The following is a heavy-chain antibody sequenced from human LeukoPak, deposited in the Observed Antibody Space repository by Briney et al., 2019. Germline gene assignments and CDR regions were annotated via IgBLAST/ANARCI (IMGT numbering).Heavy chain of an antibody. CDR3: ARGHGYINFDQ. CDR1: GESFSGYY. Sequence: SETLSLTCAVYGESFSGYYWSWIRQPPGRGLEWIGEINHSGSTNYNPSLKSRVTISVDTSMSQFSLELTSVTAADTAVYYCARGHGYINFDQWGQGTLVTVSS. V-gene: IGHV4-34*01. D-gene: IGHD5-24*01. CDR2: INHSGST. J-gene: IGHJ4*02.